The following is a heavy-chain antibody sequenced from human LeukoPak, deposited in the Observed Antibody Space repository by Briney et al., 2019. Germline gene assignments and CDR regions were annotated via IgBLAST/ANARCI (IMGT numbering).Heavy chain of an antibody. J-gene: IGHJ1*01. Sequence: SQTQSLTCTVSGGSISSGDYYWGWIRQPPGKGLEWIGSIYYSGSTYYNPSLKSRVTISVDTSKNQFSLKLSSVTAADTAVYYYARDSQLWPLVEYFQHWGQGTLVTVYS. CDR2: IYYSGST. D-gene: IGHD5-18*01. V-gene: IGHV4-39*07. CDR3: ARDSQLWPLVEYFQH. CDR1: GGSISSGDYY.